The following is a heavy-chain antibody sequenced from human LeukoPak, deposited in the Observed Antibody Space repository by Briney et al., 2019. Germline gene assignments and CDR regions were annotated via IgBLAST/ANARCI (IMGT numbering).Heavy chain of an antibody. D-gene: IGHD2-15*01. CDR1: GFTFGDYA. CDR3: TRDCSGGSCWGDAFDI. V-gene: IGHV3-49*04. CDR2: IRSKAYGGTT. Sequence: GGYLRLSCIASGFTFGDYAMSWVRQAPGKGLEWVGFIRSKAYGGTTEYAASVKSRFSISRDDSKSIAYLQMNSLRTEDTAVFYCTRDCSGGSCWGDAFDIWGQGTMVTVSS. J-gene: IGHJ3*02.